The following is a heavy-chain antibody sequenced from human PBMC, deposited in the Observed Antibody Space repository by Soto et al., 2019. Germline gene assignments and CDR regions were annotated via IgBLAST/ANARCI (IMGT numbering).Heavy chain of an antibody. CDR3: ARDKITGLFDY. CDR2: INHRGST. D-gene: IGHD2-8*02. J-gene: IGHJ4*02. V-gene: IGHV4-34*01. CDR1: GGSFSGYY. Sequence: QVQLQQWGAGLLKPSETLSLTCAVYGGSFSGYYWTWIRQPPGTGLEWIGEINHRGSTNYNPSLKSRVTISVDTSKNQFSLKLTSVTAAASAVSYCARDKITGLFDYWGQGTLVTVSS.